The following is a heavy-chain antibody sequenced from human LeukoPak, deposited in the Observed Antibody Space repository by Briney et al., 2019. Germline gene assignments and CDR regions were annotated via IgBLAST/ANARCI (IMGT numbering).Heavy chain of an antibody. V-gene: IGHV1-2*02. CDR3: ARAEGITIFGVVILTPNWFDP. D-gene: IGHD3-3*01. CDR2: INPNSGGT. J-gene: IGHJ5*02. Sequence: ASVKVSCKASGYTFTGYYMHWVRQAPGQGLEWMGWINPNSGGTNYAQKFQGRVTMTRDTSISTAYMELSRLRSDDTAVYYCARAEGITIFGVVILTPNWFDPWGQGTLVTVSS. CDR1: GYTFTGYY.